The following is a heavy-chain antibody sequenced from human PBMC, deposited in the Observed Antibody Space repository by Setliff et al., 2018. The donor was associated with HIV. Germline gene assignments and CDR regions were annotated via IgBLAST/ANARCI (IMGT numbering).Heavy chain of an antibody. CDR1: GGPFSDHY. CDR2: IHHTGYM. J-gene: IGHJ3*02. D-gene: IGHD3-16*01. V-gene: IGHV4-34*01. Sequence: PSETLSLTCAVHGGPFSDHYWNWIRQPPGKGLEWIAEIHHTGYMNYNPSLNSRVTMSMDPSKNQVSLKMTSVTAADTAAYYCARVGHETGGAFDNWGQGTTVTVSS. CDR3: ARVGHETGGAFDN.